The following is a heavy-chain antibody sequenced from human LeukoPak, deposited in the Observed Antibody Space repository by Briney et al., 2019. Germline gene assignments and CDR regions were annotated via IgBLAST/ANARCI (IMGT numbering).Heavy chain of an antibody. D-gene: IGHD6-13*01. CDR3: ARVIGKQQLFAFDI. Sequence: SETLSLTCTVSGGSISSSSYYWGWIRQPPGKGLEWIGSIYYSGSTYYNPSLKSRVTISVDKSKNQFSLKLSSVTAADTAVYYCARVIGKQQLFAFDIWGQGTMVTVSS. CDR2: IYYSGST. V-gene: IGHV4-39*07. J-gene: IGHJ3*02. CDR1: GGSISSSSYY.